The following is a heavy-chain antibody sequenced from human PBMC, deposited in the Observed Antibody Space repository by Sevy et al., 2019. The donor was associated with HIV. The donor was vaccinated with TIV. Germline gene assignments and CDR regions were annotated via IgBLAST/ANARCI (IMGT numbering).Heavy chain of an antibody. Sequence: GGSLRLSCAASGFTFSSYGMHWVRQAPGKGLEWVAVISYDGSNKYYADSVKGRFTISRDNSKNTMSLQMNSLRAEDTAVYDCAKALNEGSGSYYFDYWGQGTLVTVSS. J-gene: IGHJ4*02. CDR1: GFTFSSYG. CDR3: AKALNEGSGSYYFDY. CDR2: ISYDGSNK. D-gene: IGHD3-10*01. V-gene: IGHV3-30*18.